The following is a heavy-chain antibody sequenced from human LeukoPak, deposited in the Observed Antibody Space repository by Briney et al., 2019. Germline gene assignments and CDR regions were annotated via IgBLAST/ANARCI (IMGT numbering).Heavy chain of an antibody. CDR2: IYPGDSDT. CDR1: GYSFTDYW. Sequence: GESLKISCKGSGYSFTDYWIGWVRQMPGKGLEWMGIIYPGDSDTRYTPSFQRQVTISADKSISTAYLQWSSMKASDTAMYYCARATTVVTPDYWGQGTLVTVSS. V-gene: IGHV5-51*01. J-gene: IGHJ4*02. CDR3: ARATTVVTPDY. D-gene: IGHD4-23*01.